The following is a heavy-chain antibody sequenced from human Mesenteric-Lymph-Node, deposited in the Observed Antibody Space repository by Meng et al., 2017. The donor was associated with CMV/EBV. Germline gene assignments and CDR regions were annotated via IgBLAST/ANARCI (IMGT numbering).Heavy chain of an antibody. CDR2: ISSNSDAV. V-gene: IGHV3-11*04. CDR1: GFTFSDSF. J-gene: IGHJ4*02. D-gene: IGHD1-1*01. Sequence: GGSLRLSCAASGFTFSDSFMSWMRQAPGKGLEWIAFISSNSDAVFYADSVEGRFTISRDNSKMSLSLQMNSLRAEDTAVYYCARDFSKHVLEAGSDFWGQGTLVTVSS. CDR3: ARDFSKHVLEAGSDF.